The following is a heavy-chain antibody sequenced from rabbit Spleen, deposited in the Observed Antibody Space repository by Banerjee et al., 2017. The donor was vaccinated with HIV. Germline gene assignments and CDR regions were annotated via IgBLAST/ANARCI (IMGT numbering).Heavy chain of an antibody. CDR2: IYGDGGI. CDR3: ARDAGYSSGHSFDP. V-gene: IGHV1S69*01. D-gene: IGHD4-1*01. CDR1: GIDLSSYA. Sequence: QSLEESGGRLVTPGTPLTLTCTVSGIDLSSYAVGWVRQAPGKGLEWIGSIYGDGGIYFASWAKGRFTISKTSTTVDLKMTSPTTEDTATYFCARDAGYSSGHSFDPWGPGTLVTVS. J-gene: IGHJ2*01.